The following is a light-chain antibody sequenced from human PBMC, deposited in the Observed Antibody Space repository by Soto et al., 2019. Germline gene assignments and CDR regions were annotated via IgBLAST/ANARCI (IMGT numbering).Light chain of an antibody. V-gene: IGLV2-14*01. J-gene: IGLJ1*01. Sequence: QSVLTQPASGSGSPGQSITISCTGTSSDVGGYNYVSWYQQHPGKAPKLMIYEVSNRPSAVSNRFSGSKSANTASLTISGLQAEDEADYFCSSYTSSNTRYVFGTGTKVTVL. CDR1: SSDVGGYNY. CDR3: SSYTSSNTRYV. CDR2: EVS.